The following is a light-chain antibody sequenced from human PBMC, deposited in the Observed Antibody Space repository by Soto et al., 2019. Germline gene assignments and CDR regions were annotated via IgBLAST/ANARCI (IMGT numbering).Light chain of an antibody. CDR3: QQYNSYSPKT. V-gene: IGKV1-5*01. J-gene: IGKJ1*01. CDR1: QSISSW. Sequence: DIPITQYPPTLPASVGDRVTITCRASQSISSWLAWYQQKPGKAPKLLIYDASSLESGVPSRFSGSGSGTEFTLTISSLQPDDFATYYCQQYNSYSPKTFGQGTKVDIK. CDR2: DAS.